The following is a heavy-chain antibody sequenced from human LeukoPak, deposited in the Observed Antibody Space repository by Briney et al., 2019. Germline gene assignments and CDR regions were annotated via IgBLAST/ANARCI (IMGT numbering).Heavy chain of an antibody. CDR2: IDGDGSST. D-gene: IGHD7-27*01. CDR3: AKLTKTGAYDY. V-gene: IGHV3-74*01. J-gene: IGHJ4*02. CDR1: GFTFSSHW. Sequence: QPGGSLRLSCEASGFTFSSHWMHWVRQAPGKGLVWVSRIDGDGSSTNYADSVKGRFTISRDNAKNTLYLQMSSLRAEDTAVYYCAKLTKTGAYDYWGQGTLVTVSS.